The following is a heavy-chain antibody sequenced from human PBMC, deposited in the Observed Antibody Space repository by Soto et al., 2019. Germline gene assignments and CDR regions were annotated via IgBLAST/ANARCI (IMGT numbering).Heavy chain of an antibody. CDR3: ARADRGIKDYYCGMDV. V-gene: IGHV3-21*01. D-gene: IGHD3-10*01. Sequence: GGSLRLSCAASGFTFTTYTMNWVRQAPGKGLEWVSSITSTSNYIYYADSVKGRFTISRDNAKSTLFLQMNSLRAEDTAVYHCARADRGIKDYYCGMDVWGQSTTVTVSS. CDR2: ITSTSNYI. CDR1: GFTFTTYT. J-gene: IGHJ6*02.